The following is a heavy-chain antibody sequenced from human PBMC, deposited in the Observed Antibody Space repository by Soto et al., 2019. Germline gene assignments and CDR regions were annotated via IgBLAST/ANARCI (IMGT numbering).Heavy chain of an antibody. CDR3: AKHTRYSSYGIYYYYYGMDV. V-gene: IGHV3-23*01. Sequence: GGSLRLSCAASGFTFSSYAMSWVRQAPGKGLEWVSAISGSGGSTYYADSVKGRFTISRDNSKNTLYLQMNSPRAEDKAVYYCAKHTRYSSYGIYYYYYGMDVWGQGTTVTVSS. CDR2: ISGSGGST. D-gene: IGHD4-4*01. CDR1: GFTFSSYA. J-gene: IGHJ6*02.